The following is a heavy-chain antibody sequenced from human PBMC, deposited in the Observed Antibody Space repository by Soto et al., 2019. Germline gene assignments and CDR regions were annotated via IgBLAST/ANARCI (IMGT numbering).Heavy chain of an antibody. CDR3: AKDSSIPDV. J-gene: IGHJ6*04. CDR2: ISYDGSNK. CDR1: WCNFSGFG. V-gene: IGHV3-30*18. Sequence: PGVSMRHSWTASWCNFSGFGMHWVRQAPGKGLEWVAVISYDGSNKYYADSVKGRFTISRDNSKNTLYLQMNSLRAEDKAVYYCAKDSSIPDVWRKGTTVTVSS. D-gene: IGHD6-6*01.